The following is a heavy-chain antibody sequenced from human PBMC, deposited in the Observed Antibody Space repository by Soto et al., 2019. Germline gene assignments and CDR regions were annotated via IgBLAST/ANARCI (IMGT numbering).Heavy chain of an antibody. CDR3: AKDVAAASYYYYYGMDV. D-gene: IGHD6-13*01. V-gene: IGHV3-48*03. CDR1: GFTFSTYE. J-gene: IGHJ6*02. Sequence: PGWSLRLSCAASGFTFSTYEMTWVRQAPGKGLEWVSYISSSGSTIYYADSVKGRFFISRDNFKKTLYLQMNSLRAEDTAVYYCAKDVAAASYYYYYGMDVWGQGTTVTVSS. CDR2: ISSSGSTI.